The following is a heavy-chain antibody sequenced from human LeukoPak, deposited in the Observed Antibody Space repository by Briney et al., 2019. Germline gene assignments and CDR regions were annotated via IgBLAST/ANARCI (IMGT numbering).Heavy chain of an antibody. J-gene: IGHJ4*02. CDR2: INSDGSST. CDR1: GFTFSSYW. Sequence: PGGSLRLSCAASGFTFSSYWMHWVRQAPGKGLVWVSRINSDGSSTSYADSVKGRFTISRDNSKNALYLQMNSLRAEDTAVYYCARAGLYCSSXSXXXNDYWGQXTLVTVS. V-gene: IGHV3-74*01. D-gene: IGHD2-2*02. CDR3: ARAGLYCSSXSXXXNDY.